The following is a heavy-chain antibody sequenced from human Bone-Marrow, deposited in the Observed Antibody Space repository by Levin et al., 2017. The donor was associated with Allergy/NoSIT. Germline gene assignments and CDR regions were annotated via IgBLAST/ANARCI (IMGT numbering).Heavy chain of an antibody. J-gene: IGHJ6*02. CDR1: GGSISSSNW. D-gene: IGHD2-15*01. Sequence: PGGSLRLSCAVSGGSISSSNWWSWVRQPPGKGLEWIGEIYHSGSTNYNPSLKSRVTISVDKSKNQFSLKLSSVTAADTAVYYCARVDCSGGSCYSYYYYGMDVWGQGTTVTVSS. CDR3: ARVDCSGGSCYSYYYYGMDV. V-gene: IGHV4-4*02. CDR2: IYHSGST.